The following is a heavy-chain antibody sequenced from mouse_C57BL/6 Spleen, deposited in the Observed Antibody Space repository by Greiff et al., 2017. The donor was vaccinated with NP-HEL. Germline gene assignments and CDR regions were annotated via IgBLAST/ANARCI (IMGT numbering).Heavy chain of an antibody. Sequence: QVQLQQPGAELVKPGASVKVSCKASGYTFTSYWMHWVKQRPGQGLEWIGRIHPSDSDTNYNQKFKGKATLTVDKSSSTAYMQLSSLTSEDSAVYYCAIGPSYDYDERFAYWGQGTLVTVSA. CDR1: GYTFTSYW. J-gene: IGHJ3*01. D-gene: IGHD2-4*01. CDR2: IHPSDSDT. V-gene: IGHV1-74*01. CDR3: AIGPSYDYDERFAY.